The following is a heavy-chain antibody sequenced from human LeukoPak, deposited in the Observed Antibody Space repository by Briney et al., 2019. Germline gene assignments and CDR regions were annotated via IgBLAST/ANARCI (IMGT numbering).Heavy chain of an antibody. D-gene: IGHD3-22*01. V-gene: IGHV3-30*04. J-gene: IGHJ6*03. CDR2: ISYDGSNK. Sequence: WGSLRLSCAASGFTFSSYAMHWVRQAPGKGLECVAVISYDGSNKYHADSVKGRFTISRDNSKNTLYLQMNSLRAEDTAVYYCARTYYYDSSGYPMDVWGKGTTVTVSS. CDR3: ARTYYYDSSGYPMDV. CDR1: GFTFSSYA.